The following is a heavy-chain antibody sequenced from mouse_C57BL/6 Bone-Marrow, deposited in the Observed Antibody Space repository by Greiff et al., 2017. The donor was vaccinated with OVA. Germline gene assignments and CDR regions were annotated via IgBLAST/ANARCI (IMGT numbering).Heavy chain of an antibody. J-gene: IGHJ2*01. CDR2: IDPENGDT. Sequence: VQLQQSGAELVRPGASVKLSCTASGFNIKDDYMHWVKQRPEQGLEWIGWIDPENGDTEYASKFQGKATITADTSSNTAYLQLSSLTSEDTAVYYCIPYGNYLDYWGQGTTLTVSS. V-gene: IGHV14-4*01. D-gene: IGHD2-1*01. CDR3: IPYGNYLDY. CDR1: GFNIKDDY.